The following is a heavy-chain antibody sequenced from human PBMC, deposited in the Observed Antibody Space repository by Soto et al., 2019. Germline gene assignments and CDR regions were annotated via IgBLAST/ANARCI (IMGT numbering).Heavy chain of an antibody. CDR1: GFTFSRDW. Sequence: EVQLVESGGGLVQPGGSLRLSCAAAGFTFSRDWMHWVRQSPGKGLVWVSRIKGDGTITNYADSVKGRFTTYRDNAKNTVYLQLNSLTTEYTAVYYCARGGLGNYYNDYWGQGTLVTVSS. CDR3: ARGGLGNYYNDY. V-gene: IGHV3-74*01. CDR2: IKGDGTIT. D-gene: IGHD3-10*01. J-gene: IGHJ4*02.